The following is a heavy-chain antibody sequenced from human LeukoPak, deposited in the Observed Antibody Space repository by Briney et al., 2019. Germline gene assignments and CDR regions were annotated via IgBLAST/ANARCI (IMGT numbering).Heavy chain of an antibody. J-gene: IGHJ4*02. CDR3: ARAGYSSGLTKVDY. CDR1: GGSISSYY. D-gene: IGHD6-19*01. CDR2: IYYSGST. Sequence: PSETLSLTCTVSGGSISSYYWSWIRQPPGKGLEWIGYIYYSGSTNYNPSLKSRVTISVDTSKNQFSLKLSSVTAADTAVYYCARAGYSSGLTKVDYLGQGTLVTGSS. V-gene: IGHV4-59*01.